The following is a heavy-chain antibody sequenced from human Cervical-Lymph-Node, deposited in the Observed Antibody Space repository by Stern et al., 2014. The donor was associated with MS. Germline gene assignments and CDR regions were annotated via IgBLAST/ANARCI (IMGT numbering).Heavy chain of an antibody. V-gene: IGHV1-69*06. CDR1: GGNFSVLA. Sequence: LVQSGAEVNKPESSVKVSCQASGGNFSVLAISWVRQAPGQRPEWMGGIIPILETATYAQKFQGRVTITADRSTSRVHMEMTSLRGEDTAVFYCALLSYNSGPESWGQGTLVTVSS. CDR2: IIPILETA. J-gene: IGHJ5*02. CDR3: ALLSYNSGPES. D-gene: IGHD1-1*01.